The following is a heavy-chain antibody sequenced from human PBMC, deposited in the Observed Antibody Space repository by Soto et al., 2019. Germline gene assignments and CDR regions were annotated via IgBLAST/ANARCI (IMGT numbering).Heavy chain of an antibody. J-gene: IGHJ4*02. D-gene: IGHD3-10*01. Sequence: QVQLQESGPGLVKPSETLSLTCTVSGGSINSYYWSWIRQPAGKGLEWIGRIYSGGSTNYNPSLKSRLTASVDTSKNQFSLKLTSVTAADTAVYYCARGPGGFGDFSLDYWGQGTQVTVSS. CDR2: IYSGGST. V-gene: IGHV4-4*07. CDR3: ARGPGGFGDFSLDY. CDR1: GGSINSYY.